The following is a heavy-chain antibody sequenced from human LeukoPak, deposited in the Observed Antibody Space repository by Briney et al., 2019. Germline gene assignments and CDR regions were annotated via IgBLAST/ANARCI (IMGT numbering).Heavy chain of an antibody. J-gene: IGHJ4*02. V-gene: IGHV3-53*05. D-gene: IGHD3-10*01. CDR3: ARGAYGSGKNYFDY. CDR2: IYSGGST. Sequence: GGSLRLSCAASGFTVSSNYMSWVRQAPGKGLEWVSVIYSGGSTYYADSVKGRFTISRDNSKNTLYLQMNSLRAGDTAVYYCARGAYGSGKNYFDYWGQGTLVTVSS. CDR1: GFTVSSNY.